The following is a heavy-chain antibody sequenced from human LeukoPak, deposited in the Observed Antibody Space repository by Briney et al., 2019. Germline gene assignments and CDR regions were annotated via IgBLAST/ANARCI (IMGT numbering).Heavy chain of an antibody. CDR2: INPDSGDT. V-gene: IGHV1-2*02. D-gene: IGHD1-26*01. J-gene: IGHJ4*02. Sequence: ASVKVSCKASGYTFTGYYIYWVRQAPGQGLELMGWINPDSGDTNYAQKFQGRVTMTRDTSISTAYMELSSLTSDDTAVYYCTRERINSGSYSEALDYWGQGTLVTVSS. CDR1: GYTFTGYY. CDR3: TRERINSGSYSEALDY.